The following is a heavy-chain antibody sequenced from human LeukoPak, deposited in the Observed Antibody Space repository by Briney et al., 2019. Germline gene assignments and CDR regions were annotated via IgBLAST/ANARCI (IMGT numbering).Heavy chain of an antibody. D-gene: IGHD1-26*01. CDR3: VKDRSGSSHDAFDI. J-gene: IGHJ3*02. V-gene: IGHV3-9*03. CDR1: GFTFDDYA. Sequence: GGSLRPSCAASGFTFDDYAMHWVRQAPGKGLEWVSGTSWNSGSIGYADSVKGRFTISRDNAKNSLYLQMNSLRAEDMALYYCVKDRSGSSHDAFDIWGQGTLVTVSS. CDR2: TSWNSGSI.